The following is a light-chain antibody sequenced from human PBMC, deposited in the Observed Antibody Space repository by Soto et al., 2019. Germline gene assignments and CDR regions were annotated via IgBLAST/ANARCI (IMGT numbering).Light chain of an antibody. CDR2: EVD. CDR3: SAYASSSTLV. J-gene: IGLJ2*01. Sequence: QSALTQPASVSGSLGQSIAISCTGTSSDIGGYDYVSWYQHHPGKAPQLMIYEVDNRPSGVSNRFSASKSGNTAFLTISGLQAEDEADYYCSAYASSSTLVFGGGTKVTVL. V-gene: IGLV2-14*01. CDR1: SSDIGGYDY.